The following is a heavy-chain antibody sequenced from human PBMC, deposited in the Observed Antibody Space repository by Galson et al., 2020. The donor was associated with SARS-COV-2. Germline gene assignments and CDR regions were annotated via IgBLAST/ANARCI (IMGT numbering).Heavy chain of an antibody. Sequence: SETLSLTCTVSGGSISGSYWSWIRQPPGKALEWVGYMFSNGGTKYNPSLKSRVTISGVTSKKQFSLILTSVTAADTAVYYCARTRYLEAGYYMDVWGKGTTVIVSS. V-gene: IGHV4-59*01. CDR3: ARTRYLEAGYYMDV. J-gene: IGHJ6*03. D-gene: IGHD3-3*01. CDR2: MFSNGGT. CDR1: GGSISGSY.